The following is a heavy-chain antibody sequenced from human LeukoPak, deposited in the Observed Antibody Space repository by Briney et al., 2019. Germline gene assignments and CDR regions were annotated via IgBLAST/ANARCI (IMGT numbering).Heavy chain of an antibody. CDR2: IKQDGSET. CDR3: AADPEYTSGA. D-gene: IGHD6-19*01. Sequence: RRGSLRLSCSASGFTFSSYWMSWVCQAPGQGLEWLANIKQDGSETYYVDSVKGRFTISRDNAKNSLFLQMNSLRAEDTAVYYCAADPEYTSGAWGRGILATVSS. J-gene: IGHJ5*02. CDR1: GFTFSSYW. V-gene: IGHV3-7*05.